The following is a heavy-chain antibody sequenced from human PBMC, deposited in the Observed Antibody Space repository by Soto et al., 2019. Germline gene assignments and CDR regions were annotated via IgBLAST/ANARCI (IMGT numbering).Heavy chain of an antibody. J-gene: IGHJ5*02. D-gene: IGHD6-13*01. CDR1: GFSLSNARMG. V-gene: IGHV2-26*01. CDR3: AHSLSSRNWFDP. CDR2: IFSDDAK. Sequence: SGPTLVNPTQTLTLTCTVSGFSLSNARMGVRWTRQPPGKALEWLVHIFSDDAKSYSTSLRSRLSISKDTSKNQVVLTMTNMDPVDTATYYCAHSLSSRNWFDPWGQGTLVTVSS.